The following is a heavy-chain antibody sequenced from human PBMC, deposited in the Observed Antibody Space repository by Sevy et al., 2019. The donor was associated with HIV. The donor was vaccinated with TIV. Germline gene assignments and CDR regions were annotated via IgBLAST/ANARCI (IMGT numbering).Heavy chain of an antibody. V-gene: IGHV3-9*01. CDR1: GFTFDDYA. D-gene: IGHD5-18*01. Sequence: GGSLRLSCAASGFTFDDYAMHWVRQAPGKGLEWVSGISWDSNAIGYADSLRGRFTISRDNPKNSLYLQMNSLRAEDTALYYCAKDKGYSYGSYGMDVWGQGTTVTVSS. J-gene: IGHJ6*02. CDR2: ISWDSNAI. CDR3: AKDKGYSYGSYGMDV.